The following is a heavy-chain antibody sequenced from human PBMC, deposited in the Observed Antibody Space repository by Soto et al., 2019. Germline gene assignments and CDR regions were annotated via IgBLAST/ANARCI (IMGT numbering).Heavy chain of an antibody. D-gene: IGHD3-10*01. J-gene: IGHJ5*02. CDR1: GFTFSSYA. CDR2: ISGSGGST. Sequence: EVQLLESGGGLVQPGGSLRLSCAASGFTFSSYAMSWVRQAPGKGLEWVSAISGSGGSTYYADSVKGRFTISRDNSKNTLYLQMKSLRAEDTAVYYCAKDGLLWFGELFWFDPWGQGTLVTVSS. CDR3: AKDGLLWFGELFWFDP. V-gene: IGHV3-23*01.